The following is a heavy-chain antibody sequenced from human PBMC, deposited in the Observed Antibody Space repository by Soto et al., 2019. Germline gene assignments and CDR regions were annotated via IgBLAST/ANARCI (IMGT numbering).Heavy chain of an antibody. V-gene: IGHV4-34*01. CDR1: GGSFSGYY. CDR2: INHSGST. D-gene: IGHD3-10*01. J-gene: IGHJ6*02. CDR3: ARYYYGSGSYYNAPYYYGMDV. Sequence: QVQLQQWGAGLLKPSETLSLTCAVYGGSFSGYYWSWIRQPPGKGLEWIGEINHSGSTNYNPSLNSRVTISVDTSKNQFSLKLSSVTAADTAVYYCARYYYGSGSYYNAPYYYGMDVWGQGTTVTVSS.